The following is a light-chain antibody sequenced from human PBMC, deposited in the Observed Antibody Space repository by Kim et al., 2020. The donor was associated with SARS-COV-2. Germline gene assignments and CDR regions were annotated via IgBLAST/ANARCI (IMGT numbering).Light chain of an antibody. CDR3: QQSYSLPYS. CDR1: QNIVSQ. Sequence: SVSVGDRVTITCPASQNIVSQLNWYQQKPGKAPKVVIYYASSLESGVPSRFSGSGSGTEFTLTISSLQPEDFVTYYCQQSYSLPYSFGQGTKLEI. CDR2: YAS. J-gene: IGKJ2*03. V-gene: IGKV1-39*01.